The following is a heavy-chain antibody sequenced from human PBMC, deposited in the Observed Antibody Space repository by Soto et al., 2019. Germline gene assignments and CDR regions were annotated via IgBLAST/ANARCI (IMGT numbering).Heavy chain of an antibody. D-gene: IGHD6-19*01. J-gene: IGHJ4*02. CDR1: GFNFEEYG. CDR2: SNWDGDDT. Sequence: EVHLVESGGRVVRPGESLRLSCAASGFNFEEYGMTWVRQAPGKGLEWVAGSNWDGDDTGYADSVQGRFTISRDNAKKFLYLQINSLRVDDTALYYWARGDIAGAVSSDYWGQGTLVTVSS. V-gene: IGHV3-20*04. CDR3: ARGDIAGAVSSDY.